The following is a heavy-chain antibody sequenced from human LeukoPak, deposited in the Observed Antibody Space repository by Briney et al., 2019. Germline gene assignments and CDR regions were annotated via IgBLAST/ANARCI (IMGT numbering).Heavy chain of an antibody. J-gene: IGHJ1*01. V-gene: IGHV4-39*01. Sequence: SETLSLTCTVSGGSISSSSYYWGWIRQPPGKGLEWIGNIYYSGSTYYNPSLKSRVTISVDTSDNQFSLKLSSVTAADTAVYYCARLSLMYYYDSSGPFQHWGQGTLVTVSS. CDR3: ARLSLMYYYDSSGPFQH. CDR2: IYYSGST. CDR1: GGSISSSSYY. D-gene: IGHD3-22*01.